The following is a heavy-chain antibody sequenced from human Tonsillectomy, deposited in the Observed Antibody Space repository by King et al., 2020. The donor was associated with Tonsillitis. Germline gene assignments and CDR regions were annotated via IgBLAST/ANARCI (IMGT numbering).Heavy chain of an antibody. CDR1: GFTFSNRW. CDR2: ISTDGSDK. Sequence: VQLVESGGVLVQPGGSLRLSCAASGFTFSNRWMKWVRQAPGKGLEAVAIISTDGSDKSYVDSVKGRFTVSRDNAKNSLYLQMNSLRVEDTAAFYCVRDPGWGAYDIWGQGTMVTVSS. V-gene: IGHV3-7*04. D-gene: IGHD3-16*01. J-gene: IGHJ3*02. CDR3: VRDPGWGAYDI.